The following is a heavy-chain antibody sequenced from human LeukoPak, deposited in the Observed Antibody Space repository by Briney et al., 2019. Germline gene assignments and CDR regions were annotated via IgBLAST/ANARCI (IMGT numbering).Heavy chain of an antibody. CDR2: ISYDGSNK. D-gene: IGHD5-18*01. V-gene: IGHV3-30-3*01. CDR3: ARRTAMVSLDY. CDR1: GFTFSSYA. Sequence: ERSLRLSCAASGFTFSSYAMHWVRQAPGKGLEWVAVISYDGSNKYYADSVKGRFTISRDNSKNTLYLQMNSLRAEDTAVYYCARRTAMVSLDYWGQGTLVTVSS. J-gene: IGHJ4*02.